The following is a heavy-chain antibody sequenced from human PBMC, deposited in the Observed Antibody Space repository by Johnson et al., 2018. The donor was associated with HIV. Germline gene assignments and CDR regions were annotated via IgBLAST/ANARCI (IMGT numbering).Heavy chain of an antibody. V-gene: IGHV3-30-3*01. CDR3: AREGSSSSDDAFDI. Sequence: QVQLVESGGGVVQPGRSLRLSCAASGFTFSSYAMHWVRQAPGKGLEWVAVISYDGSNKYSADSVKGRFTISRDNAKNTLYLQMNSLRAEDTAVYYCAREGSSSSDDAFDIWGQGTMVTVSS. CDR2: ISYDGSNK. CDR1: GFTFSSYA. D-gene: IGHD6-6*01. J-gene: IGHJ3*02.